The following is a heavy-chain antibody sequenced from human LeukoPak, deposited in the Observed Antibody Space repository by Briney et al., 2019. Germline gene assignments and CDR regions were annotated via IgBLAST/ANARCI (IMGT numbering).Heavy chain of an antibody. J-gene: IGHJ4*02. CDR1: GFTVSSNY. D-gene: IGHD3-22*01. CDR3: AREEYYDSSGYYYEDC. CDR2: IYSGGST. V-gene: IGHV3-53*01. Sequence: PGGSLRLSCAASGFTVSSNYMSWVRQAPGKGLEWVSVIYSGGSTYYADSVKGRFTISRDNSKNTLYLQMNSLRAEDTAVYYCAREEYYDSSGYYYEDCWGQGTLVTVSS.